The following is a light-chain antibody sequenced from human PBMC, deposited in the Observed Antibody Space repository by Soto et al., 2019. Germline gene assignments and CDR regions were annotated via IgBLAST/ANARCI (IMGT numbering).Light chain of an antibody. V-gene: IGKV1-39*01. CDR3: QQSSRLPIT. CDR2: SAS. Sequence: DIQMTQSPSSLSAFVGDRVTITCRASQKISNFLNWYQQKPGKAPKLIIYSASFLQSGVPSKFSGSGSVTDFTLIIITLQPEDFGTYYCQQSSRLPITFGGGTMVEI. J-gene: IGKJ4*01. CDR1: QKISNF.